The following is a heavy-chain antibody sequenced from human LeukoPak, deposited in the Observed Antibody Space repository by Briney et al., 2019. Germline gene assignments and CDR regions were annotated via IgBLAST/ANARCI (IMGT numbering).Heavy chain of an antibody. Sequence: PSETLSLTCSVSGGSISSYYWSWIRQPPGKGLEWIGYIYYSGSTNYNPSLKSRVTISVDMSKNQFSLKLSSVTAADTAVYYYARARLPDYGDYAPLFDYWGQGTLVTVSS. CDR1: GGSISSYY. CDR3: ARARLPDYGDYAPLFDY. V-gene: IGHV4-59*01. CDR2: IYYSGST. D-gene: IGHD4-17*01. J-gene: IGHJ4*02.